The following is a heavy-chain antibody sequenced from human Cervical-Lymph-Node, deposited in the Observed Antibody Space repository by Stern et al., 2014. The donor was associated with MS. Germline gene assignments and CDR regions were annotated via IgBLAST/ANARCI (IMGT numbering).Heavy chain of an antibody. D-gene: IGHD3-10*01. CDR1: GLTFSSYD. Sequence: EVQLVESGGGLVQPGGSLRLSCAASGLTFSSYDMHWVRQATGKGLEWVSDIGTAGDTYYPGHAKGRFTISSENAKHTVYLGLNSLRAEDTAVYYCARGVSGFFDPWGQGTLVTVSS. CDR3: ARGVSGFFDP. V-gene: IGHV3-13*01. CDR2: IGTAGDT. J-gene: IGHJ5*02.